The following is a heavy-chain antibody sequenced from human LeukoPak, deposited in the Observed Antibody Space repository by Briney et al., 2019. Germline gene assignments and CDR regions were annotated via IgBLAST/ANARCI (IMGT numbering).Heavy chain of an antibody. CDR3: ASLYCTNGVCYTSYDAFDI. V-gene: IGHV3-21*01. J-gene: IGHJ3*02. Sequence: GGSLRLSCAASGFTFSSYSMNWVRQAPGKGLEWVSSISSSSSYIYYADSVKGRFTISRDNAKNSLYLQMNSLRAEDTAVYYCASLYCTNGVCYTSYDAFDIWGQGTMVTVSS. CDR2: ISSSSSYI. CDR1: GFTFSSYS. D-gene: IGHD2-8*01.